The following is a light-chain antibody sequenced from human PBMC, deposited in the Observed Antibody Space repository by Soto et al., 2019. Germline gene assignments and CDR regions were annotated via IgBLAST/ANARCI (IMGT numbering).Light chain of an antibody. Sequence: QSVLTQPPSASGSPGQSVTISCTGTSSDIGGYNFVSWYQHHTDKAPKLMIYEITKRPSGVPARFSGSKSDNTASLTVSGLQAEDEADYYCSSYAGSNNYVFGTGTKLTVL. V-gene: IGLV2-8*01. CDR3: SSYAGSNNYV. CDR2: EIT. J-gene: IGLJ1*01. CDR1: SSDIGGYNF.